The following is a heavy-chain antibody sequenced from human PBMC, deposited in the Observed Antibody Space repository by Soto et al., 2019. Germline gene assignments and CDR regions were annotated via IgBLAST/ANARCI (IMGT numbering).Heavy chain of an antibody. Sequence: PGGSLRLSCAASGFTFSNAWMSWVRQAPGKGLEWVGRIKSKTDGGTTDYAAPVKGRFTISRDDSKNTLYLQMNSLKTEDTAVYYCTTAYSGYDPFDYWGQGTLVTVSS. J-gene: IGHJ4*02. D-gene: IGHD5-12*01. CDR1: GFTFSNAW. V-gene: IGHV3-15*01. CDR2: IKSKTDGGTT. CDR3: TTAYSGYDPFDY.